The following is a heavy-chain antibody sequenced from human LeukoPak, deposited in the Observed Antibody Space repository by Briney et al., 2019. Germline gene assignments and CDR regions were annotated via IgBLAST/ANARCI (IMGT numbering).Heavy chain of an antibody. CDR2: IYPGDFDT. Sequence: GESLKISCKGSGYSFTSYWIGWVRQMPGKGLEWMGIIYPGDFDTRYSPSFQGQVTISADKSISTAYLQWSSLKASDTAMYYCARHVGPYYYDSSGYFYPQAWGQGTLVTVSS. CDR1: GYSFTSYW. CDR3: ARHVGPYYYDSSGYFYPQA. V-gene: IGHV5-51*01. J-gene: IGHJ5*02. D-gene: IGHD3-22*01.